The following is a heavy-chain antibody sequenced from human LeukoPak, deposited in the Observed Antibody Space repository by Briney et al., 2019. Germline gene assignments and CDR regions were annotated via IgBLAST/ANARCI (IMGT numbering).Heavy chain of an antibody. CDR1: GYSFTSYW. CDR2: IYPGDSDT. D-gene: IGHD3-10*01. CDR3: ARLTWPRITMPRVDWFDP. Sequence: GESLKISCKGSGYSFTSYWIGWVRQMPGRGLEWMGIIYPGDSDTRYGPSFQGQVTISADKSISTAYLQWSSLKASDTAMYYCARLTWPRITMPRVDWFDPWGQGTLVTVSS. J-gene: IGHJ5*02. V-gene: IGHV5-51*01.